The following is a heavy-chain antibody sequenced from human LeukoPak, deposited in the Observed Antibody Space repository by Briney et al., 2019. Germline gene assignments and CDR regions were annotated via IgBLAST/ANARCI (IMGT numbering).Heavy chain of an antibody. V-gene: IGHV1-3*01. CDR2: TNAGNGNT. D-gene: IGHD3-10*01. CDR1: GYSFTSYA. CDR3: ERGLWFGELLGGYYFDY. J-gene: IGHJ4*02. Sequence: ASVRDSCMASGYSFTSYAIHWVPQSPGQRLEWVGCTNAGNGNTKYPQKFQGRVTITRDTSASTAYMELSSMSSEDTAVYYCERGLWFGELLGGYYFDYWGQGAMVTVFS.